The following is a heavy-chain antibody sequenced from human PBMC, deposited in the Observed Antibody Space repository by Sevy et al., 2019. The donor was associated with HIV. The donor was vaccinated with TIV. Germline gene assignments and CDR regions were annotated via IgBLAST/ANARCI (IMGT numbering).Heavy chain of an antibody. J-gene: IGHJ3*01. V-gene: IGHV3-33*03. Sequence: GGSLRLSCAASGFTFNNYGMHWVRQAPGEGLEWVAVIWNDQINKHYADSVKGRFTISRDNSKNTLYLQMNSLRAEDTAVYYCASLPNNYYDTSGSSGDDAFDLWGRGTMVTVSS. CDR2: IWNDQINK. D-gene: IGHD3-22*01. CDR3: ASLPNNYYDTSGSSGDDAFDL. CDR1: GFTFNNYG.